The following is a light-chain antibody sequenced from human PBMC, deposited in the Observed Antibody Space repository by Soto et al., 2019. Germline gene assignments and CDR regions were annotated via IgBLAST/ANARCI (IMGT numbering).Light chain of an antibody. J-gene: IGKJ4*01. Sequence: DIQLTQSPSFLSASVGDRVTITCRASQGISSYLAWYQQKPGKAPKLLIYAASTLQSGVPSRFSGSGSGTEFTLTISSLQPEDFATYYCQQLNRYPLTFCGGTKVDIK. V-gene: IGKV1-9*01. CDR3: QQLNRYPLT. CDR2: AAS. CDR1: QGISSY.